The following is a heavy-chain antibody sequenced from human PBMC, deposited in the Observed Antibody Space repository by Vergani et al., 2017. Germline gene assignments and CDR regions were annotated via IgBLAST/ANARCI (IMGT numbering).Heavy chain of an antibody. CDR3: VRGSIRGIISHFDH. CDR1: GGTFSSYA. Sequence: QVQLVQSGAEVKKPASSVRVSCKASGGTFSSYAISWVRQAPGQGLEWMGGIIPVFGTATYAQNFRDRVTITADESTSTVYMALSSLTSEDTAIYYCVRGSIRGIISHFDHWVQGTLVTVSS. V-gene: IGHV1-69*01. D-gene: IGHD3-10*01. CDR2: IIPVFGTA. J-gene: IGHJ4*02.